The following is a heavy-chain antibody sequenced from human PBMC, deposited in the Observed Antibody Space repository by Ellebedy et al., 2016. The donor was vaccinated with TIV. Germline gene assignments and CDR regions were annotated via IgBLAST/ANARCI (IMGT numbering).Heavy chain of an antibody. D-gene: IGHD4-11*01. Sequence: GGSLRLXXAASGFTFSIYGIHWVRQAPGKGLEWVAVISYDGSNKYYVDSVKGRFTVSRDNSKNTLYLQMNSLRAEDTAVYYCAKDGSPAYTQYYFYYMDVWGKGTTVTVSS. J-gene: IGHJ6*03. CDR3: AKDGSPAYTQYYFYYMDV. CDR1: GFTFSIYG. V-gene: IGHV3-30*18. CDR2: ISYDGSNK.